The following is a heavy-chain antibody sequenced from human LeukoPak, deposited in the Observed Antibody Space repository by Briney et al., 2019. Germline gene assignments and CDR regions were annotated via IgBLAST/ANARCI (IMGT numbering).Heavy chain of an antibody. D-gene: IGHD5-18*01. CDR2: IYPDDSDT. J-gene: IGHJ4*02. CDR3: ARLQYSNGYVDY. V-gene: IGHV5-51*01. Sequence: GESLKISCTGSGYSFTNYWIGWVRQMPGKGLEGMGMIYPDDSDTRYRPSFHGQVTISADKSIAPASLQWSTLKASDTAIYYCARLQYSNGYVDYWGQGTLVTVSS. CDR1: GYSFTNYW.